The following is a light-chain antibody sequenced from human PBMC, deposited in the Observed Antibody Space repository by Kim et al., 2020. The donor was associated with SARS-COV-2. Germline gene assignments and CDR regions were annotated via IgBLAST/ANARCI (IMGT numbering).Light chain of an antibody. CDR2: GAS. CDR3: QQYGVSPGT. CDR1: QSVPSNY. J-gene: IGKJ5*01. V-gene: IGKV3-20*01. Sequence: IVLTQSPGTLSLSPGERATLSCRASQSVPSNYLAWYQQRPGQAPRLLIHGASSSVTGIPDRFSGSGSGTEFTLTISKLEAEDFGVYYCQQYGVSPGTFGQGTRLEIK.